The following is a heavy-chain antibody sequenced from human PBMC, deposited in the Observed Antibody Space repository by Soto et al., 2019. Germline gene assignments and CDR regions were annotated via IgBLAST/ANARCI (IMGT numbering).Heavy chain of an antibody. CDR3: ARGRVGSSWIYYYYGMDV. Sequence: KSSETLSLTCAVYGGSFSGYYWSWIRQPPGKGLEWIGEINHSGSTNYNPSLKSRVTISVDTSKNQFSLKLSSVTAADTAVYYCARGRVGSSWIYYYYGMDVWGQGTTVTVSS. CDR2: INHSGST. J-gene: IGHJ6*02. V-gene: IGHV4-34*01. D-gene: IGHD6-13*01. CDR1: GGSFSGYY.